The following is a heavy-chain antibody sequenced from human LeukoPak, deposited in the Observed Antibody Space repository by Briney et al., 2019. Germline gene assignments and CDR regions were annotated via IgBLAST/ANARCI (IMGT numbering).Heavy chain of an antibody. CDR3: ANRVGLRYYYFDY. Sequence: GGSLRLSCTASGFAMSWVRQAPGKGLEWVASIRGSGDDSTYYADSAKGRFIISRDHFKNTLYLQMDSLRAEDSAVYYCANRVGLRYYYFDYWGQGTLVTVSS. V-gene: IGHV3-23*01. J-gene: IGHJ4*02. D-gene: IGHD4-17*01. CDR2: IRGSGDDST. CDR1: GFA.